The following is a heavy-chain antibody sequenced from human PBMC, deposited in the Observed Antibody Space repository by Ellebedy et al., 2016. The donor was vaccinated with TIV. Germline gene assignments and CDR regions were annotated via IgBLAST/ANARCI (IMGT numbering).Heavy chain of an antibody. CDR2: IWSDGNNK. CDR1: GFTFSRYG. CDR3: ATSLGEARAFEY. D-gene: IGHD3-16*01. V-gene: IGHV3-33*01. J-gene: IGHJ4*02. Sequence: GESLKISCAASGFTFSRYGMHWVRQAPGKGLEWVTLIWSDGNNKNCADSVKGRFTVSRDNSKNTLYLQMNSLTDEDTAIYFCATSLGEARAFEYWGQGSLVIVSS.